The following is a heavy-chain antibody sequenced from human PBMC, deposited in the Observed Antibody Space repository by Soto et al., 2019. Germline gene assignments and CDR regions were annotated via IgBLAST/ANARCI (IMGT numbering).Heavy chain of an antibody. CDR3: ARRTVYSSSYFGS. J-gene: IGHJ4*02. V-gene: IGHV4-39*01. D-gene: IGHD6-6*01. Sequence: PSETLSLTCTLAGGSISSSDYYWGWSRQPPGMGLEWIGTIYYTGTTYYSPSLKSRVTISADTSKNQFSLKLSSVTAADTAVYYCARRTVYSSSYFGSWGQGTLVTVSS. CDR1: GGSISSSDYY. CDR2: IYYTGTT.